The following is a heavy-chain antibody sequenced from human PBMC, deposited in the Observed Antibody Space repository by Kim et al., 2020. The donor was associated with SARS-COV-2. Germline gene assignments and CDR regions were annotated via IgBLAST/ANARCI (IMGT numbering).Heavy chain of an antibody. CDR1: GFNLDAYA. Sequence: GGSLRLSCVTSGFNLDAYAIHWVRQLPGKGLEWVSLISRDGGDSYYADSVKGRFTISRDNSKKSVNLQMDSLRAEDTAFYYCAQGRLWLIINGGRGTQVTVSA. V-gene: IGHV3-43*02. CDR3: AQGRLWLIIN. D-gene: IGHD5-18*01. J-gene: IGHJ4*02. CDR2: ISRDGGDS.